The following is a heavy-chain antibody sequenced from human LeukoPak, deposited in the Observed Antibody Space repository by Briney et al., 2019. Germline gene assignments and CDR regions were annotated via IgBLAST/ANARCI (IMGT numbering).Heavy chain of an antibody. J-gene: IGHJ4*02. D-gene: IGHD3-22*01. CDR3: ARDSRYDSSAVLDY. Sequence: ASVKVSCKASGGTFSSYAISWVRQAPGQGLEWMGIINPSGGSTSYAQKFQGRVTMTRDMSTSTVYMELSSLRSEDTAVYYCARDSRYDSSAVLDYWGQGTLVTVSS. CDR1: GGTFSSYA. V-gene: IGHV1-46*01. CDR2: INPSGGST.